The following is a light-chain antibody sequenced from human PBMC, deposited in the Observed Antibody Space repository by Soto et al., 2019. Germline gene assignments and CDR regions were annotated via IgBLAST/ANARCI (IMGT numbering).Light chain of an antibody. CDR3: QQYDSSPPWT. V-gene: IGKV3-15*01. CDR1: QSVSSN. J-gene: IGKJ1*01. CDR2: GAS. Sequence: EIVMTQSPATLSVSPGERATLSCRASQSVSSNLAWYQQKPGQAPSLLIYGASTRATGIPARFSGSGSGTEFTLTISILQSESFAVYYCQQYDSSPPWTFGQGTKVEIK.